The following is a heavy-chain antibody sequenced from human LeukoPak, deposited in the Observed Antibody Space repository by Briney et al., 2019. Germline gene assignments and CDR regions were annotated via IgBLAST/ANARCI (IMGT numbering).Heavy chain of an antibody. D-gene: IGHD3-10*01. V-gene: IGHV4-38-2*02. CDR1: GYSISSGYY. Sequence: SETLSLTCTVSGYSISSGYYWGWIRQPPGKGLEWIGSIYHSGSTYYNPSLKSRVTISVDTSKNQFSLQLNSVTPEDTAVYYCAREGYYGSGSYYGLVDYWGQGTLVTVSS. J-gene: IGHJ4*02. CDR3: AREGYYGSGSYYGLVDY. CDR2: IYHSGST.